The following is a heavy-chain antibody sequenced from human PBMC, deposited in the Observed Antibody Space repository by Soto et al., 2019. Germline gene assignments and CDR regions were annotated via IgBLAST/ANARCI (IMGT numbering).Heavy chain of an antibody. CDR1: GFTFSSYS. D-gene: IGHD5-12*01. V-gene: IGHV3-21*01. CDR3: APRDGYDY. Sequence: GGSLILSCASSGFTFSSYSMNWVRQAPGKGLEWVSSISSSSTYIYYAESVKGRFTISRENAKNSLYLQMNSLRAEDTAVYYCAPRDGYDYWGQGILVTVSS. CDR2: ISSSSTYI. J-gene: IGHJ4*02.